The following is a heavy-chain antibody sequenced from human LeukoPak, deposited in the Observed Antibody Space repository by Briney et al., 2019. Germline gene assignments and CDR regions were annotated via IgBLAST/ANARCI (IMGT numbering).Heavy chain of an antibody. Sequence: GASVTVSCTASVYTFTVYYMHWVRQAPGQGLEWMGWINPNSGGTNYAKKFQGRVTMTRDTSISTAYMELSRLRSDDTAVYYCARARGIKYSSSWDGGPLDYWGQGTLVTVSS. CDR3: ARARGIKYSSSWDGGPLDY. D-gene: IGHD6-13*01. J-gene: IGHJ4*02. CDR2: INPNSGGT. V-gene: IGHV1-2*02. CDR1: VYTFTVYY.